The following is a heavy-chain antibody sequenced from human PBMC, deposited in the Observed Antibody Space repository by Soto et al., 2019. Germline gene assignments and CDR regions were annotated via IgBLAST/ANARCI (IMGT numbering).Heavy chain of an antibody. CDR2: ISGSGGST. CDR3: AKESDSSGYYLVVLDFDY. V-gene: IGHV3-23*01. Sequence: GGSLRLSCAASGFTFSSYAMSWVRQAPGKGLEWVSAISGSGGSTYYADSVKGRFTISRDNSKNTLYLQMNSLRAEDTAVYYCAKESDSSGYYLVVLDFDYWGQGTLVTVSS. J-gene: IGHJ4*02. CDR1: GFTFSSYA. D-gene: IGHD3-22*01.